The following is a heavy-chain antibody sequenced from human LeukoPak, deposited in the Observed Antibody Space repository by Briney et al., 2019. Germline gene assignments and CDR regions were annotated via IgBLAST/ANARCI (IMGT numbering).Heavy chain of an antibody. D-gene: IGHD3-16*01. J-gene: IGHJ4*02. Sequence: SETLSLTCTVSGGSISSYYWSWIRQPPGQGLEWIGYIYYSGSTNYNPSLKRRVTISVDTSKNQFPLKLSAVTAADTAVYYCARHMKLGRAVDYWGQGTLVTVSS. CDR2: IYYSGST. V-gene: IGHV4-59*08. CDR1: GGSISSYY. CDR3: ARHMKLGRAVDY.